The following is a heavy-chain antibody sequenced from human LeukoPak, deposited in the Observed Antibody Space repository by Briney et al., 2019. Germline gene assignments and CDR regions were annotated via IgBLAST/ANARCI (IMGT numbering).Heavy chain of an antibody. CDR3: AGDPNRSYFDH. V-gene: IGHV3-11*06. J-gene: IGHJ4*02. Sequence: GGSLRLSCAASGFTFSDYYMSWIRQAPGKGLEWVSYISSSSSYTNYADSVKGRFTISRDNSKNTLYLQMNSLRSEDTAIYYCAGDPNRSYFDHWGQGTLVTVSS. CDR1: GFTFSDYY. D-gene: IGHD1-14*01. CDR2: ISSSSSYT.